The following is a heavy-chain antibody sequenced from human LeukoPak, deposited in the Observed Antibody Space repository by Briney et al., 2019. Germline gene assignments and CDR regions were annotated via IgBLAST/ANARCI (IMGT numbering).Heavy chain of an antibody. Sequence: GGSLRLSCAASGFTFSSYAMNWVRQAPGKGLEWVSSISSSSSYIYYADSVKGRFTISRDNAKNSLYLQMNSLRAEDTAVYYCARGDSSSWYALFYYYYMDVWGKGTTVTVSS. CDR2: ISSSSSYI. V-gene: IGHV3-21*01. D-gene: IGHD6-13*01. J-gene: IGHJ6*03. CDR1: GFTFSSYA. CDR3: ARGDSSSWYALFYYYYMDV.